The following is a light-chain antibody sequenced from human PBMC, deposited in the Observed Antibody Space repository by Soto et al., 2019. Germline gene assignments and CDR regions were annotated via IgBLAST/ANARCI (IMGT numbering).Light chain of an antibody. J-gene: IGKJ5*01. Sequence: EIFLTQSPDTLSLSPGERATLSCRASQSVSNNYLAWYQQKPGQAPRLLIYGASNRATGIPDRFSGSGSGTDFTLTISSLEPEDFAVYYCQQRSNWPPGVTFGQGTRLEIK. V-gene: IGKV3-11*01. CDR2: GAS. CDR1: QSVSNNY. CDR3: QQRSNWPPGVT.